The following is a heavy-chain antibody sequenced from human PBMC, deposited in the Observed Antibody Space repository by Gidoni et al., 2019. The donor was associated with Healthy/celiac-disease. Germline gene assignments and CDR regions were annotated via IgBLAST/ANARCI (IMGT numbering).Heavy chain of an antibody. J-gene: IGHJ6*02. CDR2: IYYSGST. D-gene: IGHD3-10*01. Sequence: QLQLQESGPGLVKPSETLSLTCTVSGGSISSSSYYWGWIRQPPGKGLEWIGSIYYSGSTYYNPSLKSRVTISVDTSKNQFSLKLSSVTAADTAVYYCARPLWTGMDYYYGMDVWGQGTTVTVSS. CDR1: GGSISSSSYY. CDR3: ARPLWTGMDYYYGMDV. V-gene: IGHV4-39*01.